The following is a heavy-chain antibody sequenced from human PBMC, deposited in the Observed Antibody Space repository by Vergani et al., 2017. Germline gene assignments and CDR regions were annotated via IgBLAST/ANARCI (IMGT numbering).Heavy chain of an antibody. J-gene: IGHJ6*03. D-gene: IGHD2-2*01. CDR2: ISYGGSNK. V-gene: IGHV3-30-3*01. Sequence: QVQLVESGGGVVQPGRSLRLSCAASGFTFSSYAMHWVRQAPGKGLEWVAVISYGGSNKYYADSVKGRFTISRDNSKNTLYLQMNSLRAEDTAVYYCAREGVVPAASYYYYMDVWGKGTTVTVSS. CDR1: GFTFSSYA. CDR3: AREGVVPAASYYYYMDV.